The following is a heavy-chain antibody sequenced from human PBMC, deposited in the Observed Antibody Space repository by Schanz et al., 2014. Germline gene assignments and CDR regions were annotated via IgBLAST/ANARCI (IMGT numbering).Heavy chain of an antibody. V-gene: IGHV3-23*01. CDR2: INTGVNT. D-gene: IGHD5-18*01. CDR3: GRAGTGMAGWYIEL. J-gene: IGHJ2*01. CDR1: GFTFRGYA. Sequence: EVQLLESGGGLVQPGGSLRLSCAASGFTFRGYAMSWVRQAPGMGLEWVSAINTGVNTYYADSVRGRFTMSRDNSKNTLFLQMSSLRVDYMAVYYCGRAGTGMAGWYIELWGRGTLVTVSS.